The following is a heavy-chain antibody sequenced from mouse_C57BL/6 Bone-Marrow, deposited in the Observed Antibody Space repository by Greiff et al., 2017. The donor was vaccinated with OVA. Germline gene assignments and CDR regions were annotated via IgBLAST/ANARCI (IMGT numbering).Heavy chain of an antibody. CDR3: TRESFYYYGSSGGVDY. D-gene: IGHD1-1*01. CDR2: ISSGGDYI. J-gene: IGHJ4*01. Sequence: EVKVVESGEGLVKPGGSLKLSCAASGFTFSSYAMSWVRQTPEKRLEWVAYISSGGDYIYYADTVKGRFTISRDNARNTLYLQMSSLKSEDTAMYYCTRESFYYYGSSGGVDYWGQGTSVTVSS. V-gene: IGHV5-9-1*02. CDR1: GFTFSSYA.